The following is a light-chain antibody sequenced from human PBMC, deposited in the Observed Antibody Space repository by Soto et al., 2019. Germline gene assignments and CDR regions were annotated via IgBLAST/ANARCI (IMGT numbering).Light chain of an antibody. J-gene: IGLJ2*01. CDR2: ANN. Sequence: QSVLTQPPSVSAAPGQKVTISCYGSSSNIGTNYVCWYQQFPGTAPRLLIYANNKRPSGIPDRFSGSKSGTSATLGITGLQTGDEADYYCGTWDSSLSVALFGGGTKVTVL. CDR1: SSNIGTNY. V-gene: IGLV1-51*01. CDR3: GTWDSSLSVAL.